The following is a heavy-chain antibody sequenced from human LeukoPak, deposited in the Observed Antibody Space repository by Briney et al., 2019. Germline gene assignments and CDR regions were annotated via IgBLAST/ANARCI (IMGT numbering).Heavy chain of an antibody. CDR1: GFTFSSYS. CDR2: ISSSSSTI. V-gene: IGHV3-48*04. J-gene: IGHJ4*02. Sequence: HPGESLRLSCAASGFTFSSYSMNWVRQAPGKGLEWVSYISSSSSTIYYADSVKGRFTISRDNAKNSLYLQMNSLRAEDTAVYYCARTPNRYCSGGSCSDFDYWGQGTLVTVSS. CDR3: ARTPNRYCSGGSCSDFDY. D-gene: IGHD2-15*01.